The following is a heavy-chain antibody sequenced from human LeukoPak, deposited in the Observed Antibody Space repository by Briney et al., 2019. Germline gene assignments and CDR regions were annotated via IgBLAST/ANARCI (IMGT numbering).Heavy chain of an antibody. J-gene: IGHJ4*02. CDR3: TRETSSRYFDY. Sequence: ASVKVSCKASGYTLTSYDINWVRQATGQGLEWMGWMSPNSGRTGYAQNFQGRITITRNTSISTAYMELSSLRSEDTAVYYCTRETSSRYFDYWGQGTLVTVSS. V-gene: IGHV1-8*01. CDR1: GYTLTSYD. CDR2: MSPNSGRT.